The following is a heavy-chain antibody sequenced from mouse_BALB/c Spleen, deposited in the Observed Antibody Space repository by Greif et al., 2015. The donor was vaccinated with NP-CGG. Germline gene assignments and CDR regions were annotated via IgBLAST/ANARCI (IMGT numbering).Heavy chain of an antibody. J-gene: IGHJ4*01. CDR3: ARSGNYAMDY. Sequence: QVQLQQSGAELAKPGASVKMSCKASSYTFTSYWMHWVKQRPGQGLEWIGYINPSTGYTEYNQKFKDKATLTADKSSSTAYMQLSSLTSEDSAVYYCARSGNYAMDYWGQGTSVTVSS. D-gene: IGHD1-1*02. V-gene: IGHV1-7*01. CDR2: INPSTGYT. CDR1: SYTFTSYW.